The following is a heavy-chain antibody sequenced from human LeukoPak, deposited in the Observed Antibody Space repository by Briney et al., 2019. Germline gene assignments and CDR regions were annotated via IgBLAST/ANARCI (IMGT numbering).Heavy chain of an antibody. CDR2: IYSGGST. Sequence: GGSLRLSCAASGFTVSSNYMSWVRQAPGKGLEWVSVIYSGGSTYYADSVKGRFTISRDNSKNTLYLQMNSLRAEDTAVYYCAREQYYDSWSGYSYGMDVWGQGTTVTVSS. CDR3: AREQYYDSWSGYSYGMDV. V-gene: IGHV3-66*01. J-gene: IGHJ6*02. D-gene: IGHD3-3*01. CDR1: GFTVSSNY.